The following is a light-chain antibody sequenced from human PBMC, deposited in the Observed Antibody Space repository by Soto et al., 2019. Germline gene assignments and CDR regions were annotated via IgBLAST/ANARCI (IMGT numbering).Light chain of an antibody. CDR1: SRDVGGYNY. V-gene: IGLV2-8*01. J-gene: IGLJ3*02. Sequence: QSALTQPPSASGSPGQSVTISCTGTSRDVGGYNYVSWYQQHPGKAPKLMIYEVSNRHSGVSNRFSGSKSGNTASLTISGLQAEDEADYYCNSFRTNYTWLFGGGTKLTVL. CDR3: NSFRTNYTWL. CDR2: EVS.